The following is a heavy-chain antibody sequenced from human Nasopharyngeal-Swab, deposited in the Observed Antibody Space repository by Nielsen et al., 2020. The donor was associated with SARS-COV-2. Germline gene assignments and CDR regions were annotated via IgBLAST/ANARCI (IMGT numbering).Heavy chain of an antibody. J-gene: IGHJ4*02. CDR3: AKDIGYSSGFPDY. V-gene: IGHV3-9*01. Sequence: SLKISCAASGFTFDDYAMHWVRQAPGKGLEWVSGISWNSGSIGYADSVKGRFTISRDNAKNSLHLQMNSLRAEDTALYYCAKDIGYSSGFPDYWGQGTLVTVSS. CDR1: GFTFDDYA. CDR2: ISWNSGSI. D-gene: IGHD6-19*01.